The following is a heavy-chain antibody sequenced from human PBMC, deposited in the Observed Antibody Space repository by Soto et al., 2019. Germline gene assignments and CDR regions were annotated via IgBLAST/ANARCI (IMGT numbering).Heavy chain of an antibody. D-gene: IGHD5-12*01. V-gene: IGHV5-51*01. CDR2: IYPGDSDT. Sequence: GESLKISCKGSGYSFTSYWIGWVRQMPGKGLEWMGIIYPGDSDTRYSPSFQGQVTISADKSSSTAYLQWSSLKASDTAMYYCARQARDGYNYGDCYFDYWGQGTLVTVSS. J-gene: IGHJ4*02. CDR3: ARQARDGYNYGDCYFDY. CDR1: GYSFTSYW.